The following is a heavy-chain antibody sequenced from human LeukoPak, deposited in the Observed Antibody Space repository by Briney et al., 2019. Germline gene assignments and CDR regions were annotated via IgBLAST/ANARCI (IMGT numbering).Heavy chain of an antibody. Sequence: GGSLRLSCEGSGFTFSTYYMSWVRQAPGKGLEWVANIKHDGSEKFYVDSVKGRFTTSRDNAKNSLSLQLSSLRAEDTAVYYCARGHYDILTASYKWTPDYWGQGILVTVSS. CDR3: ARGHYDILTASYKWTPDY. D-gene: IGHD3-9*01. V-gene: IGHV3-7*01. CDR1: GFTFSTYY. CDR2: IKHDGSEK. J-gene: IGHJ4*02.